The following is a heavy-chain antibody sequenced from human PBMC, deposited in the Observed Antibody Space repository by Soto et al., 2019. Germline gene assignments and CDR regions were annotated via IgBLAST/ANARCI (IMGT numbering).Heavy chain of an antibody. V-gene: IGHV4-30-4*01. D-gene: IGHD5-18*01. CDR3: ARHGDSVAMVKAPYYYYGMDV. CDR2: IYYSGST. CDR1: GGSISSGDYY. Sequence: SSETLSLTCTVSGGSISSGDYYWSWIRQPPGKGLEWIGYIYYSGSTYYNPSLKSRVTISVDTSKNQFSLKLSSVTAADTAVYYCARHGDSVAMVKAPYYYYGMDVWGQGTTVTVSS. J-gene: IGHJ6*02.